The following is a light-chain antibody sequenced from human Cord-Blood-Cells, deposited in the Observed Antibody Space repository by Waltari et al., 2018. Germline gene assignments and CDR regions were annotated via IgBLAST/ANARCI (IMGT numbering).Light chain of an antibody. J-gene: IGKJ1*01. V-gene: IGKV4-1*01. CDR1: QSVLYSSNNQNY. CDR3: QQYYSTPT. CDR2: WAS. Sequence: DIVMTQSPDSLAVSLGERATINCKSSQSVLYSSNNQNYLAWYQQKPGKPPKLLIYWASTRESGVPDRFSGSGSGTDFTLTISSLQAEDVAVYYCQQYYSTPTFGQGTKVEIK.